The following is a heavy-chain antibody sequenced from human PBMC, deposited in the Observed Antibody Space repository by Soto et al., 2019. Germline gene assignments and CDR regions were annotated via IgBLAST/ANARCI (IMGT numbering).Heavy chain of an antibody. CDR2: IYWDDEK. J-gene: IGHJ3*02. V-gene: IGHV2-5*02. Sequence: QITLKESGPTLVKRTQTLTLTCTFSGFSLSDNGVGVGWIRQPPGKALEWLALIYWDDEKIYSPSLKTRLTIIKDTSKNQVLLTMTNMDPVDTATYYCAHRLTWDAFDIWGQGTMVTVSS. CDR3: AHRLTWDAFDI. D-gene: IGHD1-26*01. CDR1: GFSLSDNGVG.